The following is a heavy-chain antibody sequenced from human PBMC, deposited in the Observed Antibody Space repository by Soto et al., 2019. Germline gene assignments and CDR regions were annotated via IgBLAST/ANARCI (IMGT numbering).Heavy chain of an antibody. CDR1: GGSISSSSYY. J-gene: IGHJ6*03. D-gene: IGHD6-13*01. V-gene: IGHV4-39*01. CDR3: ARRVGIAAAGTGYYYYYMDV. Sequence: SETLSLTCTVSGGSISSSSYYWGWIRQPPGKGLEWIGSIYYSGSTYYNPSLKSRVTISVDTSKNQSSLKLSSVTAADTAVYYCARRVGIAAAGTGYYYYYMDVWGKGTTVTVSS. CDR2: IYYSGST.